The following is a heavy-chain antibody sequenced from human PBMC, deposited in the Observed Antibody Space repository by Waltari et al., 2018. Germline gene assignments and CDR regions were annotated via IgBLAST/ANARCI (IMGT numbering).Heavy chain of an antibody. V-gene: IGHV4-59*01. D-gene: IGHD4-17*01. CDR2: IYYSGST. CDR1: GGSTSSYY. Sequence: QVQLQESGPGLVKPSETLSLTCPVPGGSTSSYYWSWIRQPPGKGLEWLGYIYYSGSTNYNPSLKSRVTISVDTSKNQFSLKLSSVTAADTAVYYCASTPMTTGEFDYWGQGTLVTVSS. J-gene: IGHJ4*02. CDR3: ASTPMTTGEFDY.